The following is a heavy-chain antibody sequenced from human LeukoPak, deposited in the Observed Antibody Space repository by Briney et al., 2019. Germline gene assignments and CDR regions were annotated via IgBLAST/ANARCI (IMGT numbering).Heavy chain of an antibody. Sequence: GGSLRLSCEVSQFPFSHFAMHWVRQAPGKGLEWVAVVSSHGNDGYYADSVEGRFTVSRDNSKNTLYLQIDSLRVEDTAIYYCTRDAGNFNDFDYWGQGTLVTVSS. J-gene: IGHJ4*02. CDR2: VSSHGNDG. CDR3: TRDAGNFNDFDY. CDR1: QFPFSHFA. V-gene: IGHV3-30*04. D-gene: IGHD5-24*01.